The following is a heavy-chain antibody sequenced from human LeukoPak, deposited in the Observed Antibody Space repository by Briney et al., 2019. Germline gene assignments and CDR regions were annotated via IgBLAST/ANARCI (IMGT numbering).Heavy chain of an antibody. CDR2: INWNSGSI. V-gene: IGHV3-20*04. Sequence: GSLRLSCAASGFTFDDYGMSWVRQAPGKGLKWVSGINWNSGSIGYADSVKGRFTISRGNAKNSLYLQMNSLRAEDTALYYCARGIAAAGISVWGQGTLVTVSS. J-gene: IGHJ4*02. D-gene: IGHD6-13*01. CDR1: GFTFDDYG. CDR3: ARGIAAAGISV.